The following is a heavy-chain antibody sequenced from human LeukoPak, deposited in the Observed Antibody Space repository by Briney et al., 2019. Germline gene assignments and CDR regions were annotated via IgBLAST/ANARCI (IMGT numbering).Heavy chain of an antibody. CDR2: ISYDGSNE. D-gene: IGHD5-18*01. CDR3: ARNQGYSYPDY. V-gene: IGHV3-30-3*01. J-gene: IGHJ4*02. Sequence: GGSLRLSCAASGFTFSTYAIHWVRQAPGKGLEWVAVISYDGSNEYYADSVKGRFTISRDNSKNTLYLQMNSLRAEDTAMYFCARNQGYSYPDYWGQGTLVTVSS. CDR1: GFTFSTYA.